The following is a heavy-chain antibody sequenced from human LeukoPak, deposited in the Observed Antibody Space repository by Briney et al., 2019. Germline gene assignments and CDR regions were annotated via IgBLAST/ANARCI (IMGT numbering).Heavy chain of an antibody. J-gene: IGHJ4*02. D-gene: IGHD3-3*01. CDR2: ISSDSSTR. Sequence: GGSLRLSCAASGFTFSNYNMNWVSQAPGKGLEWVSYISSDSSTRYYADSVKGRFTISRDNAKNSLFLQMNSLRAEDTAVYYCARELSSYDFWLWGQGTLVTVSS. CDR3: ARELSSYDFWL. CDR1: GFTFSNYN. V-gene: IGHV3-48*01.